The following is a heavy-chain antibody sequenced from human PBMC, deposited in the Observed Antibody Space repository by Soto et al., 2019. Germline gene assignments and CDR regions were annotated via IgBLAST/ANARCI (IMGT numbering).Heavy chain of an antibody. J-gene: IGHJ4*02. D-gene: IGHD1-20*01. V-gene: IGHV4-31*03. CDR3: ARGSRYNWNDFTPHYYFDY. Sequence: LSLTCTVSGGSISSGGYYWSWIRQHPGKGLEWIGYIYYSGSTYYNPSLKSRVTISVDTSKNQFSLKLSSVTAADTAVYYCARGSRYNWNDFTPHYYFDYWGQGTLVTVSS. CDR1: GGSISSGGYY. CDR2: IYYSGST.